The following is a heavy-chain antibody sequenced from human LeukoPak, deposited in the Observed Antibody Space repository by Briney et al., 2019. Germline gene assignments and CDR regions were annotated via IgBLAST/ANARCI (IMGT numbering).Heavy chain of an antibody. CDR1: GFTFTGHS. Sequence: GGSLRLSCVASGFTFTGHSMHWVRQAPGKGLEWVAVVANDEKTIFYADSLKGRFTVSRDNSKNTVYLQMNSLRDEDTAVYYCAREKQSGGTPFDYWGQGSLVTVSP. CDR2: VANDEKTI. D-gene: IGHD1-26*01. J-gene: IGHJ4*02. CDR3: AREKQSGGTPFDY. V-gene: IGHV3-30*04.